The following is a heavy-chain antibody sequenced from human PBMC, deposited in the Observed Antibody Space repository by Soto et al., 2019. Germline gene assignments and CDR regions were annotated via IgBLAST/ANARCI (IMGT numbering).Heavy chain of an antibody. D-gene: IGHD3-3*01. CDR3: ARDKGGGDFWSGYYRYNWFDP. CDR2: ISAYNGNT. CDR1: GYTFTSYG. Sequence: ASVKVSCKASGYTFTSYGISWVRQAPGQGLEWMGWISAYNGNTNYAQKLQGRVTMTTDTSTSTAYMELRSLRSDDTAVYYCARDKGGGDFWSGYYRYNWFDPWGQGTLVTVSS. V-gene: IGHV1-18*01. J-gene: IGHJ5*02.